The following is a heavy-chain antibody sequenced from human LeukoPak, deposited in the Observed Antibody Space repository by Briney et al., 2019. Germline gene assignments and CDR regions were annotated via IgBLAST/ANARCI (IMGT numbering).Heavy chain of an antibody. CDR3: AKEGKTRNWNYYQAKAVY. D-gene: IGHD1-7*01. V-gene: IGHV3-23*01. J-gene: IGHJ4*02. CDR2: ISGSGGST. CDR1: GFTFSSYG. Sequence: GGSLRLSCAASGFTFSSYGMSWVRQAPGKGLEWVSAISGSGGSTYYADSVKGRFTTSRDNSKNTLYLQMNSLRAEDTAVYYCAKEGKTRNWNYYQAKAVYWGQGTLVTVSA.